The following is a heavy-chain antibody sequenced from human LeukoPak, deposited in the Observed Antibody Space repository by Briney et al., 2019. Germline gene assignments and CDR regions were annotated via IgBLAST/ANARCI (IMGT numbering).Heavy chain of an antibody. D-gene: IGHD3-10*01. Sequence: GGSLRLSCAASGFTVSSNYMSWVRQAPGKGLEWVSVIYSGGSTYYADSVKGRFTISRDNSKNTLYLQMNSLRAEDTAVHYCARWFGEFPYAFDIWGQGTMVTVSS. CDR2: IYSGGST. J-gene: IGHJ3*02. CDR1: GFTVSSNY. V-gene: IGHV3-53*01. CDR3: ARWFGEFPYAFDI.